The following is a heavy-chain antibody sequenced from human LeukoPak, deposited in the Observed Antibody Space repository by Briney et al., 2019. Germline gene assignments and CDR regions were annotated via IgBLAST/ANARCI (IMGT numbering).Heavy chain of an antibody. Sequence: ASVNVSCKASGYTFTSYGISWVRQAPGQGLEGMGWISAYNGNTNYAQKLHGRVTMTTDTSTSTAYIELRSLRSDDTAVYYCARAPYSSSWYLHYYYYMDVWGKGTTLTVSS. J-gene: IGHJ6*03. V-gene: IGHV1-18*01. CDR3: ARAPYSSSWYLHYYYYMDV. CDR1: GYTFTSYG. CDR2: ISAYNGNT. D-gene: IGHD6-13*01.